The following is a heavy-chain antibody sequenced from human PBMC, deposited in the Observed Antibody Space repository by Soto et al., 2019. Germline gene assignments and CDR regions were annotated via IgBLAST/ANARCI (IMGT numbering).Heavy chain of an antibody. V-gene: IGHV3-30-3*01. J-gene: IGHJ6*02. CDR1: GFTFSSYA. CDR2: ISYDGSNK. Sequence: QVQLVESGGGVVQPGRSLRLSCAASGFTFSSYAMHWVRQAPGKGLEWVAVISYDGSNKYYADSVKGRFTISRDNSKNTLYLQMNSLRAEDTAVYYCARDITMVRGVIRNYGMDVWGQGTTVTVSS. D-gene: IGHD3-10*01. CDR3: ARDITMVRGVIRNYGMDV.